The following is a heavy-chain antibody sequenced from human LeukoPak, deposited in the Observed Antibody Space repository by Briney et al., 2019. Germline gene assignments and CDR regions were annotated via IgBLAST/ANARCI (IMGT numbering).Heavy chain of an antibody. CDR2: IYDTGPT. J-gene: IGHJ4*02. D-gene: IGHD3-22*01. Sequence: SETLSLTCTVSGGSLSSYYWGWIRQPPGKGLEWIGYIYDTGPTRYNPSLESRVTISVDTSKNQFSLKLSSVTAADTAVYYCARDTGGYYGYWGQGTLVTVSS. V-gene: IGHV4-59*01. CDR3: ARDTGGYYGY. CDR1: GGSLSSYY.